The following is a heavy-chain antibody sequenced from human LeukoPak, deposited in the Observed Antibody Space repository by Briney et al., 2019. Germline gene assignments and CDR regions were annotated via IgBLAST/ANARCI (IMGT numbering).Heavy chain of an antibody. CDR1: GGTFSSYA. CDR3: AKRELITIFGVVIRSCFDY. CDR2: IIPIFGTA. Sequence: ASVKVSCKASGGTFSSYAISWVRQAPGRGLEWMGGIIPIFGTANYAQKFQGRVTITADESTSTAYMELSSLRAEDTAVYYCAKRELITIFGVVIRSCFDYWGQGTLVTVSS. D-gene: IGHD3-3*01. V-gene: IGHV1-69*13. J-gene: IGHJ4*02.